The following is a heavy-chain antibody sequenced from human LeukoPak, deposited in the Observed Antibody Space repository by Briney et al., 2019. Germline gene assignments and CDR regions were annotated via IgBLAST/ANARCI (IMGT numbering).Heavy chain of an antibody. CDR2: IIPIFGTA. CDR3: ARTPMYSSGWYCYFDY. D-gene: IGHD6-19*01. V-gene: IGHV1-69*05. CDR1: GGTFSSYA. J-gene: IGHJ4*02. Sequence: SVKVTCKASGGTFSSYAISWVRQAPGQGLEWMGRIIPIFGTANYAQKFQGRVTITTDESTSTAYMELSSLRSEDTAVYYCARTPMYSSGWYCYFDYWGQGTLVTVSS.